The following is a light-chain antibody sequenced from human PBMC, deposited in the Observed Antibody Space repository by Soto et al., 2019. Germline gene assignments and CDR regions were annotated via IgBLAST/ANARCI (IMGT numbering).Light chain of an antibody. CDR3: LQDSLSPWP. J-gene: IGKJ1*01. CDR1: QPVGNSY. V-gene: IGKV3-20*01. CDR2: ATS. Sequence: IVLTQSPGTLSLSPGERATLSCRASQPVGNSYIAWYQQRPGQAPRLLVHATSTRAAGIPDRFSGSGSVTDFTLTISRLEPEDFAVYYCLQDSLSPWPFGQGTKVEIK.